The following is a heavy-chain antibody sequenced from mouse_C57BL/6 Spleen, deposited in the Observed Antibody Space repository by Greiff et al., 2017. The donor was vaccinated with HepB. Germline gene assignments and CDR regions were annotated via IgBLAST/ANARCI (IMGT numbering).Heavy chain of an antibody. V-gene: IGHV5-4*01. CDR2: ISDGGSYT. CDR1: GFTFSSYA. Sequence: EVQLQESGGGLVKPGGSLKLSCAASGFTFSSYAMSWVRQTPEKRLEWVATISDGGSYTYYPDNVKGRFTISRDNAKNNLYLQMSHLKSEDTAMYYCARDDYPYAMDYWGQGTSVTVSS. J-gene: IGHJ4*01. D-gene: IGHD2-4*01. CDR3: ARDDYPYAMDY.